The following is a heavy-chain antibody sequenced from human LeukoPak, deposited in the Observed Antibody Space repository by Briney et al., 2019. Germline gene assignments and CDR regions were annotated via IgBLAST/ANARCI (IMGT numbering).Heavy chain of an antibody. D-gene: IGHD2-15*01. V-gene: IGHV4-4*07. J-gene: IGHJ6*03. CDR2: IYTGGST. CDR3: ARQSSGGGYYYHYMDV. CDR1: GGSISSYY. Sequence: PSETLSLTCTVSGGSISSYYWSWIRQPAGKGLEWIGRIYTGGSTNYNPSLKSRVTVSVDTSKNQFSLKLSSVTAADTAVYYCARQSSGGGYYYHYMDVWGKGTTVTVSS.